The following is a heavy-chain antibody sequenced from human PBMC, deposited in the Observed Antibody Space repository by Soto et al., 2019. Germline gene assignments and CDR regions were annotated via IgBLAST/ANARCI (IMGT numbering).Heavy chain of an antibody. D-gene: IGHD5-18*01. J-gene: IGHJ6*02. Sequence: PSETLSLTCTVCGGSVSSGSYYWSWIRQPPGKGLEWIGYSYYSGSTNYNPSPKSRVTISVDTSKNQFSLKLSSVTAADTAVYYCARDLVDTATENYYYYGMDVWGQGTMVTVSS. V-gene: IGHV4-61*01. CDR1: GGSVSSGSYY. CDR2: SYYSGST. CDR3: ARDLVDTATENYYYYGMDV.